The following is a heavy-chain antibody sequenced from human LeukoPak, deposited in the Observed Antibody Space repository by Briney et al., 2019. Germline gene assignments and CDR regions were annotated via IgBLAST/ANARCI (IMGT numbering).Heavy chain of an antibody. V-gene: IGHV4-61*01. CDR2: IYSSGSA. J-gene: IGHJ6*02. D-gene: IGHD3-22*01. CDR1: GDSVSRTSYYY. Sequence: SETLSLTCIVSGDSVSRTSYYYWSWIRQPPGKGLEWLGNIYSSGSANYNPSLKSRVTMSVDTSKNQFSLKLSSVTAADTAVYYCARDYDSSGYSYYYYGMDVWGQGTTVTVSS. CDR3: ARDYDSSGYSYYYYGMDV.